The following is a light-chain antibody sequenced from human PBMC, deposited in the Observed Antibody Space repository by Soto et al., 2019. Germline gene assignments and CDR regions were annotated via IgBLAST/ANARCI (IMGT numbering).Light chain of an antibody. CDR1: QSLTYSDGNTY. V-gene: IGKV2-30*01. CDR2: KVS. Sequence: DVAMTQSPLSLPVTLGQPASISCRSSQSLTYSDGNTYLSWFQLRPGQSPRRLIYKVSNRDSGVPDRFSGSGSGTVFTLKIIRVEAEDVGVYYCMQGTHWPPYTFGQGTKLEIK. CDR3: MQGTHWPPYT. J-gene: IGKJ2*01.